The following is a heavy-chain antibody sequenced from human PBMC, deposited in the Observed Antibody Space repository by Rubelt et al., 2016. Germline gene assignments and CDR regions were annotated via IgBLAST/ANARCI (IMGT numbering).Heavy chain of an antibody. V-gene: IGHV4-4*02. J-gene: IGHJ4*02. Sequence: SNWWSWVRQPPGTGLEWIGEIYHSGSTNYNPSLKSRVTISVDKSKNQFSLKLSSVTAADTAVYYCARDHYGDYFDYWGQGTLVTVSS. CDR3: ARDHYGDYFDY. CDR1: SNW. CDR2: IYHSGST. D-gene: IGHD4-17*01.